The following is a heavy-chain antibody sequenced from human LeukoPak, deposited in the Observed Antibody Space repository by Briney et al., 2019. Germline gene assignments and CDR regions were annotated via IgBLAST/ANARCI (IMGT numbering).Heavy chain of an antibody. CDR2: IYHDGST. Sequence: SETLSLTCAVSGGSISSNNWWIWVRQSPEKGLEWIGEIYHDGSTNYNPSLKSRVTISRDKSKNQLSLKLNFVTAADTAVYYCARDRGGYTYSHDYWGQGTLVTVSS. D-gene: IGHD5-18*01. CDR1: GGSISSNNW. V-gene: IGHV4-4*02. CDR3: ARDRGGYTYSHDY. J-gene: IGHJ4*02.